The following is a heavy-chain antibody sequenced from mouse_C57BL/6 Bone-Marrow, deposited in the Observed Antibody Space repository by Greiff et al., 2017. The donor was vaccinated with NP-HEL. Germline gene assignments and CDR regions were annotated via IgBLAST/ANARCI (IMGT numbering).Heavy chain of an antibody. CDR2: IDPANGNT. D-gene: IGHD2-4*01. CDR1: GFNIKNTY. CDR3: ARSPLYDYDGYYYAMDY. V-gene: IGHV14-3*01. J-gene: IGHJ4*01. Sequence: EVQLQQSVAELVRPGASVKLSCTASGFNIKNTYMHWVKQRPEQGLEWIGRIDPANGNTKYAPKFQGKATITADTSSNTAYLQLSSLTSEDTAIYYCARSPLYDYDGYYYAMDYWGQGTSVTVSS.